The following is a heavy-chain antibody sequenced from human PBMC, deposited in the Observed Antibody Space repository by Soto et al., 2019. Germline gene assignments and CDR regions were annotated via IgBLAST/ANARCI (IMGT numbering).Heavy chain of an antibody. CDR3: ATVGEGSRNWFNP. CDR1: RFTFSTAW. V-gene: IGHV3-15*01. Sequence: PGGSLRLSCTGSRFTFSTAWLSWVRQAPGQGLEWVGRIKTKLDGETTAYAAPVKGRFSISRDDSKNTVYLHMNSLTAEDTVVYYCATVGEGSRNWFNPWGQGTRVTVSS. D-gene: IGHD3-3*01. J-gene: IGHJ5*02. CDR2: IKTKLDGETT.